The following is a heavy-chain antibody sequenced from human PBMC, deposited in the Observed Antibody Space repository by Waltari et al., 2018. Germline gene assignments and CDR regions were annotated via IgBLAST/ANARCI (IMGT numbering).Heavy chain of an antibody. J-gene: IGHJ6*02. D-gene: IGHD4-17*01. V-gene: IGHV3-48*03. Sequence: EVQLVQSGGGLVQPGGSLRLSCTASGFPFSSYEMNWVRQAPGKGLELVSYMMRISITIYSVESVKGRVTIPRDNAKNSLLLQMSSLRAEDTAVYYCARDPPYIEYYGEYYGMDLWGQGTTVTVSS. CDR1: GFPFSSYE. CDR2: MMRISITI. CDR3: ARDPPYIEYYGEYYGMDL.